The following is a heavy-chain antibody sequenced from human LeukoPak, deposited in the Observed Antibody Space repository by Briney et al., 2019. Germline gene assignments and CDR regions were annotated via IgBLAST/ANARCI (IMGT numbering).Heavy chain of an antibody. V-gene: IGHV1-2*02. J-gene: IGHJ4*02. D-gene: IGHD2-15*01. CDR1: GYTFTGYY. CDR2: INPNSGGT. CDR3: ASRPVVAATFRFFWEEN. Sequence: GASVKVSCKASGYTFTGYYMHWVRQAPGQGLEWMGWINPNSGGTNYAQKFQGRVTMTRDTSISTAYMELSRLRSDDTAVYYCASRPVVAATFRFFWEENWGQGTLVTVSS.